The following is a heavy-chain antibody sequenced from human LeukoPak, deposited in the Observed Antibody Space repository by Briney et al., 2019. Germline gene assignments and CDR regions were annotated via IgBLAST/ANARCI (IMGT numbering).Heavy chain of an antibody. CDR3: ARDRIVVVPAAMRVQRTYYMDV. Sequence: PGESLKISCKGSGYSFTSYWIGWVRQAPGKGLEWVANIKQDGSEKYYVDSVKGRFTISRDNAKNSLYLQMNSLRAEDTAVYYCARDRIVVVPAAMRVQRTYYMDVWGKGTTVTISS. V-gene: IGHV3-7*01. D-gene: IGHD2-2*01. CDR1: GYSFTSYW. J-gene: IGHJ6*03. CDR2: IKQDGSEK.